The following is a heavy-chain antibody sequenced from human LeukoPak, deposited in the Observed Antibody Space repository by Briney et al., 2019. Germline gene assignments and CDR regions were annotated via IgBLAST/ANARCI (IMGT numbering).Heavy chain of an antibody. CDR3: ARDGTVGAKVADY. CDR2: ISSSSSYI. CDR1: GFTFSSYS. J-gene: IGHJ4*02. D-gene: IGHD1-26*01. Sequence: PGGSLRLSCAASGFTFSSYSMNWVRQAPGKGLEWVSSISSSSSYIYYADSVKGRFTISRDNAKNSLYLQMNSLRAEDTAVYYCARDGTVGAKVADYWGQGTLVTVSS. V-gene: IGHV3-21*01.